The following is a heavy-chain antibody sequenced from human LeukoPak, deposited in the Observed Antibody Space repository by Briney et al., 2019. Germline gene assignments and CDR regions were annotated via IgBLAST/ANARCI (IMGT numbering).Heavy chain of an antibody. CDR2: GDYTGGT. CDR1: GGSISSSSYY. J-gene: IGHJ4*02. Sequence: SQTLSLTCTVSGGSISSSSYYWAWIRQPPGKGLEWIASGDYTGGTYYNPSLKSRVTISRDTSKNQFSLKLNSVTAADTAVYYCARARGYSYAFDYWGQGTLVTVSS. V-gene: IGHV4-39*07. CDR3: ARARGYSYAFDY. D-gene: IGHD5-18*01.